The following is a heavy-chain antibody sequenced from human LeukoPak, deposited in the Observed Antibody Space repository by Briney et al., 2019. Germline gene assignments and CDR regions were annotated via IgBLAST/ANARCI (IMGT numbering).Heavy chain of an antibody. J-gene: IGHJ5*02. V-gene: IGHV4-59*01. CDR3: ARVVTPNWFGP. Sequence: NPSETLSLTCTVSGGPISSYYWSWIRQPPGKGLEWIGYIYYSGSTNYNPSLKSRVTISVDTSKNQFSLKLSSVTAADTAVYYCARVVTPNWFGPWGQGTLVTVSS. CDR1: GGPISSYY. CDR2: IYYSGST.